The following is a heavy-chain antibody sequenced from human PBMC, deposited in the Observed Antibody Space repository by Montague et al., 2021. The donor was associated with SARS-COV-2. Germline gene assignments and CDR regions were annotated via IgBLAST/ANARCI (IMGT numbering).Heavy chain of an antibody. Sequence: SETLSLTCAVSGGSISSGDWWCCFRQPPAERLEWIGGIYHSRSTNYNTSLKSRVTISVEKTTNQFSLKLSSVTAADTAVYYCARRVSWVTMTVVVAYCDYGAQGTRATV. CDR3: ARRVSWVTMTVVVAYCDY. CDR1: GGSISSGDW. CDR2: IYHSRST. D-gene: IGHD3-22*01. V-gene: IGHV4-4*02. J-gene: IGHJ4*02.